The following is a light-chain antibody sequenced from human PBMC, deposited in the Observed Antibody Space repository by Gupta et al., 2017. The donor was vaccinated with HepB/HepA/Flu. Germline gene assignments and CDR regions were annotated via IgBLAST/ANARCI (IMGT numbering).Light chain of an antibody. J-gene: IGLJ1*01. CDR1: NIGSNT. Sequence: SFVLTQPPSVSVAPGKTATITCGVDNIGSNTVHWYQKKPGQAPVLVMYYNGDRPSGIPERFSGSISGNTATLTITRVEAGDEADYYCQVWDTNTDHYVFGTGTKVTVL. CDR2: YNG. V-gene: IGLV3-21*04. CDR3: QVWDTNTDHYV.